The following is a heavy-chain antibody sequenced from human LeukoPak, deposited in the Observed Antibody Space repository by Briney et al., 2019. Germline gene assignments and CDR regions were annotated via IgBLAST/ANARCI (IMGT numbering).Heavy chain of an antibody. V-gene: IGHV4-59*01. D-gene: IGHD6-19*01. J-gene: IGHJ5*02. CDR2: IYYSGNA. CDR1: GGSIGSYY. CDR3: ARVVSQWPSWFDP. Sequence: SETLSLTCTVSGGSIGSYYWSWVRQPPGKGLEWIGYIYYSGNANYNPSLKSRVTISVDNSKNQVSLKLRSVTAADTAVHYCARVVSQWPSWFDPWGQGTLVTVSS.